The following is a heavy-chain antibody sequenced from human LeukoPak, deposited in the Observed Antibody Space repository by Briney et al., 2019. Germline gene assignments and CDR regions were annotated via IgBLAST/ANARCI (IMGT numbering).Heavy chain of an antibody. CDR3: ARGPYSSNWYVDY. D-gene: IGHD6-13*01. V-gene: IGHV3-48*03. Sequence: GGSLRLSCAVSGFTFSSYEMNWVRQAPGKGLEWVSYIGSSGTTMYYADSVKGRFTISRDSAKNSLYLQMNSLRAEDTAVYYCARGPYSSNWYVDYWGQGTLVTVAS. CDR2: IGSSGTTM. CDR1: GFTFSSYE. J-gene: IGHJ4*02.